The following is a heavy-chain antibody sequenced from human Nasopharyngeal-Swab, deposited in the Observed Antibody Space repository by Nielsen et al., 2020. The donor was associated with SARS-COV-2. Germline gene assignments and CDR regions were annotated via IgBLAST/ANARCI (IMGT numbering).Heavy chain of an antibody. Sequence: WIRQPPGKGLQWLSYISGSGSPIYYADSVKGRFTISRDSAKNSLYLQMNSLRAEDTAVYYCARDGSYYDFWRGHSGTDGMDVWGQGTTVTVFS. CDR3: ARDGSYYDFWRGHSGTDGMDV. J-gene: IGHJ6*02. CDR2: ISGSGSPI. D-gene: IGHD3-3*01. V-gene: IGHV3-48*03.